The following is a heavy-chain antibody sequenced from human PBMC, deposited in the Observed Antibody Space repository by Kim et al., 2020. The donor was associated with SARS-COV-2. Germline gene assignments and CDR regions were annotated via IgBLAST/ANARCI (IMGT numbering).Heavy chain of an antibody. CDR3: ARGSRGYYDILTGYWL. J-gene: IGHJ4*02. D-gene: IGHD3-9*01. CDR1: GYRFTSYW. V-gene: IGHV5-10-1*01. Sequence: GESLMISCKGSGYRFTSYWISWVRQMPGKGLEWMGRIDPSDCYTNYSPSFQGHVTIPVDKSISTAYLQWSSLKASDTAMYYCARGSRGYYDILTGYWLWGQGTLVTVSS. CDR2: IDPSDCYT.